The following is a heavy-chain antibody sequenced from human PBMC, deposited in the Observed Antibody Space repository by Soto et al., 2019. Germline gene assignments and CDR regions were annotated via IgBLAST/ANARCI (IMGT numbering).Heavy chain of an antibody. V-gene: IGHV1-69*02. J-gene: IGHJ4*02. Sequence: QVQLVQSGAEVTRPGSSVKVSCKASGDTFNFYSINWVRQAPGLGLEWMGRVNPIVSMSNYAQKFQGRVTMTADKSTSTTYIELSSLRSEDTAIYYCASSYGSGYRAFDYWGQGALVTVSS. CDR1: GDTFNFYS. D-gene: IGHD3-10*01. CDR2: VNPIVSMS. CDR3: ASSYGSGYRAFDY.